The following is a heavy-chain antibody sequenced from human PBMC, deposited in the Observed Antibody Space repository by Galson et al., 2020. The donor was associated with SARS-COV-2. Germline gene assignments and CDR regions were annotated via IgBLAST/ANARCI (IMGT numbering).Heavy chain of an antibody. CDR2: ISYSGGT. J-gene: IGHJ4*02. V-gene: IGHV4-30-4*07. CDR3: ARDDCTNTHCSGYFDY. CDR1: GGSISSGDYS. Sequence: SETLSLTCSVSGGSISSGDYSWSWIRQPPGKVLEWIGYISYSGGTYRNPSLKSRLTISLDTSKNQFSLKLHSVTAADTAVYYWARDDCTNTHCSGYFDYWGQGTLVTVSS. D-gene: IGHD2-8*01.